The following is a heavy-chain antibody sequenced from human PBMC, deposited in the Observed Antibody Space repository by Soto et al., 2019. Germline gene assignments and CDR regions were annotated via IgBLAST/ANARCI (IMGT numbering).Heavy chain of an antibody. D-gene: IGHD3-22*01. CDR3: ARSYYDSTGFAVDP. CDR1: GASVSHGY. V-gene: IGHV4-59*02. Sequence: QMQLQASGPGLVKPSETLSLTCNVSGASVSHGYWSWIRQPPGKGLESLGFMYFGGSFNYNPSLTSRATISVETPKNQFSMKLTSVTASDTAVYYCARSYYDSTGFAVDPWGQGTLVTVSS. CDR2: MYFGGSF. J-gene: IGHJ5*02.